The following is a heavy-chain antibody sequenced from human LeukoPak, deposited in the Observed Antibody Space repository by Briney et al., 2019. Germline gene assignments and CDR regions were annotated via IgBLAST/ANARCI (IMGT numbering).Heavy chain of an antibody. J-gene: IGHJ6*03. V-gene: IGHV3-30*03. CDR1: GFTFSSYA. D-gene: IGHD1-26*01. CDR3: ARRYSGSYNYYYMDV. Sequence: PGGSLRLSCAASGFTFSSYAMHWVRQAPGKGLEWVAVISYDGSNKYYADSVKCRFTISRDNSKDTLYLQMNSLRPEDTAVYYCARRYSGSYNYYYMDVWGKGTTVTVSS. CDR2: ISYDGSNK.